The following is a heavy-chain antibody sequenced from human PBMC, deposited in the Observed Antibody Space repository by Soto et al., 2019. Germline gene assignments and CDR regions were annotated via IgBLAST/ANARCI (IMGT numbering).Heavy chain of an antibody. CDR2: IYYSGST. J-gene: IGHJ4*02. D-gene: IGHD3-9*01. V-gene: IGHV4-39*01. CDR3: ARHIYYDILTGYYVNFDY. CDR1: GGSISSSSYY. Sequence: SETLSLTCTVSGGSISSSSYYWGWIRQPPGKGLEWIGSIYYSGSTYYNPSLKSRVTISVDTSKNQFSLKLSSVTAADTAVYYCARHIYYDILTGYYVNFDYWGQGTLVTVSS.